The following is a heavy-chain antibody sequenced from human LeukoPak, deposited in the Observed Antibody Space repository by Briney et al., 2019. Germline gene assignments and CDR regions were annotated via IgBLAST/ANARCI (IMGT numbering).Heavy chain of an antibody. J-gene: IGHJ4*02. CDR1: GGTFSSYA. D-gene: IGHD6-13*01. Sequence: SVKVSCKASGGTFSSYAISWVRQAPGQGLEWMGGIIPIFGTANYAQKFQGRVTMTRGTSTSTVYMELSSLRSEDTAVYYCARDQVAAAGTGIQDYWGQGTLVTVSS. CDR3: ARDQVAAAGTGIQDY. V-gene: IGHV1-69*05. CDR2: IIPIFGTA.